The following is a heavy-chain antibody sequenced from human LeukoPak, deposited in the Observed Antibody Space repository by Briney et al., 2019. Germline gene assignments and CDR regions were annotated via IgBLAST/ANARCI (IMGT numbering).Heavy chain of an antibody. CDR1: AGTFSSCA. J-gene: IGHJ3*02. CDR3: ARGLYDSSGYSTIEAFDI. Sequence: SVKVSCKAAAGTFSSCAISWLRHAPAQGLGRMGRTIPILGIENYAQKFRGRVTITADKSTSTAYMELSSLRPEDTAVYYCARGLYDSSGYSTIEAFDIWGQGTMVTVSS. D-gene: IGHD3-22*01. V-gene: IGHV1-69*04. CDR2: TIPILGIE.